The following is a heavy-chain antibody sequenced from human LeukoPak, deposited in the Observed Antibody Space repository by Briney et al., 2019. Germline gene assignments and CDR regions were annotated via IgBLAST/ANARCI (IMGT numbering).Heavy chain of an antibody. J-gene: IGHJ4*02. V-gene: IGHV2-5*02. CDR3: AHSGAAGNFDY. CDR2: LYCDDAK. D-gene: IGHD6-13*01. CDR1: GFSLSTPGVG. Sequence: SGPTLVKPTQTLTLTCTFSGFSLSTPGVGVGWIRQPPGKPLEWLALLYCDDAKRYSPSLKSRLTITKDTPKTQVVLKMTDMYPVDTATYYCAHSGAAGNFDYWGQGTLVTVSS.